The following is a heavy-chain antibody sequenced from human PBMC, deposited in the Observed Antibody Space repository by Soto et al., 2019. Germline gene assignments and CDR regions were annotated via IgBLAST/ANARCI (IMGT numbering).Heavy chain of an antibody. V-gene: IGHV4-39*01. D-gene: IGHD2-21*02. CDR3: ARHTYNPSLVTSSLFVD. Sequence: LSXTSSLSGDSITKSIYYWGCIRQSPVKGLVWIGSFIYGGPTYYSLSLESRVSISADTSKNQFSLRLNSVTAADTAIYFCARHTYNPSLVTSSLFVDWGHGALVTVSS. CDR1: GDSITKSIYY. J-gene: IGHJ4*01. CDR2: FIYGGPT.